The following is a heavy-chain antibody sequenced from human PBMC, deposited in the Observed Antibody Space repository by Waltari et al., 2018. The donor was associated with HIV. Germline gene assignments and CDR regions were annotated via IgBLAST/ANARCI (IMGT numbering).Heavy chain of an antibody. V-gene: IGHV3-30*04. D-gene: IGHD1-26*01. CDR2: ISYDGRKN. CDR3: TRETKYSGEHYPFEY. Sequence: VQLVGSGGGGVPPGRSLRLSCAAPGYKFMHYAFPWVRQAPGKGLEWVAFISYDGRKNHYTDSVRGRFTISRDDSKNTLYLQMNSLRPEDTAVYYCTRETKYSGEHYPFEYWGQGTLVTVSS. CDR1: GYKFMHYA. J-gene: IGHJ4*02.